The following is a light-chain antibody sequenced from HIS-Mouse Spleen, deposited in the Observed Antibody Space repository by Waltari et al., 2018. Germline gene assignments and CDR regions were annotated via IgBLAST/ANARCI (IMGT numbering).Light chain of an antibody. CDR1: SSDVGGYNY. J-gene: IGLJ2*01. Sequence: QSALTQPASVSGSPGRSSTTSCTGTSSDVGGYNYVSWYQQHPGKAPKLMIYEVSNRPSGVSNRFSGSKSGNTASLTISGLQAEDEADYYCSSYTSSSTLVVFGGGTKLTVL. CDR2: EVS. CDR3: SSYTSSSTLVV. V-gene: IGLV2-14*01.